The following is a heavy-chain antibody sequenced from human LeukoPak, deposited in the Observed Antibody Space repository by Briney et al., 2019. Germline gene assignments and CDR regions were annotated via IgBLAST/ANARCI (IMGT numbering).Heavy chain of an antibody. D-gene: IGHD3-10*01. CDR1: GFTFSSHW. CDR2: IKEDGSEK. J-gene: IGHJ4*02. Sequence: GGSLRLSCAASGFTFSSHWMSWVRQAPGKGLEWVANIKEDGSEKYYVDSVKGRFTISRDNAKNSLYLQMNSLRAEDTAVYYCARETMVRGVGRLAYWGQGTLVTVSS. CDR3: ARETMVRGVGRLAY. V-gene: IGHV3-7*01.